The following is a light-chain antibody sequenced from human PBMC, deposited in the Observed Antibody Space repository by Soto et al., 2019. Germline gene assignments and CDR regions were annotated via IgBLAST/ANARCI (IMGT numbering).Light chain of an antibody. V-gene: IGKV3-15*01. CDR3: QQYNNWHPGFT. CDR1: QSVSSN. CDR2: GAS. J-gene: IGKJ3*01. Sequence: EIVMTQSPATLSVSPGERATLSCRASQSVSSNLAWYQQKPGQAPRLLIYGASTRATGIPARFSGSGSGTDFTLTISSLQSEDFAVYYCQQYNNWHPGFTFGPGTKVDIK.